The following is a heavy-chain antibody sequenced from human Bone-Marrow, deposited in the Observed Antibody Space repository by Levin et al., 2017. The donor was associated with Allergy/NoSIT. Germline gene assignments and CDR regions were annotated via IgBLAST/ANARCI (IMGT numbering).Heavy chain of an antibody. CDR1: GYTLTSFA. CDR3: ARDSPRATGPDY. D-gene: IGHD5-24*01. Sequence: GGSLRLSCKASGYTLTSFAINWVRQAPGQGLEWMGWSNTNTGNPTYAQDFTGRFVFSLDTSVNTTYLQISSLKSEDTAIYYCARDSPRATGPDYWGQGTLVTVSS. V-gene: IGHV7-4-1*02. CDR2: SNTNTGNP. J-gene: IGHJ4*02.